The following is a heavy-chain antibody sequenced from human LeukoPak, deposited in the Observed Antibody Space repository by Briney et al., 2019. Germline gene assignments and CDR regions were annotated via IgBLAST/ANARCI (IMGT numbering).Heavy chain of an antibody. D-gene: IGHD2-15*01. CDR2: INPSGGCT. CDR3: ARRYCSGGSCYPDY. J-gene: IGHJ4*02. V-gene: IGHV1-2*02. Sequence: ASVRVSCKASGYTFSGYYIHWVRQAPGQGLAWMGWINPSGGCTMYAQKFHGRVTMTRDTSISTAYMDLSTLTSDDTAVYFCARRYCSGGSCYPDYWGQGTLVTVSS. CDR1: GYTFSGYY.